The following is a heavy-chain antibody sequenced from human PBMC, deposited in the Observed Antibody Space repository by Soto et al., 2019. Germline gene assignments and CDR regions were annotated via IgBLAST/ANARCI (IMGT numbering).Heavy chain of an antibody. V-gene: IGHV1-69*01. CDR2: IIPIFGTA. CDR1: GGTFSSYA. Sequence: QVQLVQSGAEVKKPGSSVKVSCKASGGTFSSYAISWVRQAPGQGLEWMGGIIPIFGTANYAQKFQGRVTITADESTSTAYMVLSSLRSEDTAVYYCARDYSGYDPKGQIYYYYGMDVWGQRTTVTVSS. J-gene: IGHJ6*02. CDR3: ARDYSGYDPKGQIYYYYGMDV. D-gene: IGHD5-12*01.